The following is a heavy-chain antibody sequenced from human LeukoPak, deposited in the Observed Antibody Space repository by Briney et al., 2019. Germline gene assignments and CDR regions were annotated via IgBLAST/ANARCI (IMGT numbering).Heavy chain of an antibody. CDR2: ISGGGGGT. CDR1: GFPFSNYD. Sequence: GGSLRLSCAASGFPFSNYDMSWVRQAPGKGLEWVSAISGGGGGTYYANSVKGRFTISRDNSKNTVYLQMNSLRAEDTAVYYCAKDDEAIDVLRGFFDIWGEGTMVTVSS. J-gene: IGHJ3*02. V-gene: IGHV3-23*01. CDR3: AKDDEAIDVLRGFFDI. D-gene: IGHD2-21*01.